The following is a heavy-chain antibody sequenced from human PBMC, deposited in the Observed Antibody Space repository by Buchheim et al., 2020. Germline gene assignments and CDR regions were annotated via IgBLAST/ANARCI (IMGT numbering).Heavy chain of an antibody. J-gene: IGHJ4*02. Sequence: QVQLQESGPGLVKPSQTLSLTCTVSGGSISSGSYYWSWIRQPAGKGLEWIGRIYTSGSTNYNPSLKSRLTISVDTSKNQFSLKLSSVTAADTAVYYCARDEYSGWFNYWGQGTL. CDR2: IYTSGST. V-gene: IGHV4-61*02. D-gene: IGHD6-19*01. CDR3: ARDEYSGWFNY. CDR1: GGSISSGSYY.